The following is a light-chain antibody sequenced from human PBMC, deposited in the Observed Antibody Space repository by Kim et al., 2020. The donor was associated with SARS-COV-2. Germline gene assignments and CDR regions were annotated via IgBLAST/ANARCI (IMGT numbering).Light chain of an antibody. CDR1: QTIFTY. CDR3: QQSYLSPWT. Sequence: DIQMTQSPSSLSASVGDSVTITCRASQTIFTYLNWYQQRPGRAPRLLISAASHLQSGVPSRFRGSGSGTRLTLTISGLQPEDFGIYFCQQSYLSPWTFGQGTKVDIK. CDR2: AAS. J-gene: IGKJ1*01. V-gene: IGKV1-39*01.